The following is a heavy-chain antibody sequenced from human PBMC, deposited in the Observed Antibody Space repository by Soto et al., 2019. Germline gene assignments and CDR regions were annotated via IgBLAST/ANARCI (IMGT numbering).Heavy chain of an antibody. CDR2: INPDSGAT. CDR3: ARGDYGNGGYPFPYFDY. V-gene: IGHV1-2*02. Sequence: ASVKVSCKASGYSFTGYYIHWVRQAPGQGLEWMGWINPDSGATNYAQNFQGRVTLTSDTSISTASMDLTSLTSDDTAVYYCARGDYGNGGYPFPYFDYWGQGTMVTVYS. CDR1: GYSFTGYY. D-gene: IGHD3-22*01. J-gene: IGHJ4*02.